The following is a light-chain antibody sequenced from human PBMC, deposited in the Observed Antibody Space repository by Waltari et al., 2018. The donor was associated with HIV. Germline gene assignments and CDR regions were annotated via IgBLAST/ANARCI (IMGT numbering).Light chain of an antibody. J-gene: IGKJ2*01. CDR3: QHYSSSPYT. Sequence: DILMTQSPSILYASVGDRVIITCRASQSISSWLAWYQHKPGTAPKLLIYKASVLEGGVPSRFSGSGSGTEFTLNITNLQPDDFATYYCQHYSSSPYTFGQGTNLEIK. CDR1: QSISSW. V-gene: IGKV1-5*03. CDR2: KAS.